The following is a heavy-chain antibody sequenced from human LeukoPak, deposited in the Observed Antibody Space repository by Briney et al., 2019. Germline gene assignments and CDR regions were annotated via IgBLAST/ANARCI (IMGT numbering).Heavy chain of an antibody. J-gene: IGHJ4*02. Sequence: GGSLRLSCAASGFTFSSYAMSWVRQAPGKGLEWVSAISGSGGSTYYADSVKGRFTISRDNSKNTLYLQMNSLRAEDTAVYCCAEDVGAVAGPKHYWGQGTLVTVSS. V-gene: IGHV3-23*01. CDR2: ISGSGGST. D-gene: IGHD6-19*01. CDR1: GFTFSSYA. CDR3: AEDVGAVAGPKHY.